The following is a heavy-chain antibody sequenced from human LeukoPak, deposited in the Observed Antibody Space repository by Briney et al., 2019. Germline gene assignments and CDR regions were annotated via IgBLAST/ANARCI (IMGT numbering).Heavy chain of an antibody. CDR1: GYTFS. V-gene: IGHV1-3*01. J-gene: IGHJ5*02. D-gene: IGHD1-14*01. CDR3: AREGNQWP. Sequence: ASVKVSCKASGYTFSMHWVRQAPGQRPEWMGWINAGNGDTKYSQKFQGRVTITRDTSASTAYMELSSLTSEDTAVYYCAREGNQWPWGQGTLVTVSS. CDR2: INAGNGDT.